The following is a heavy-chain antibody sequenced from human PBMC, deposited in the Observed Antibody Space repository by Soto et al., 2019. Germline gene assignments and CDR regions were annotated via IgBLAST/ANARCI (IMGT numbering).Heavy chain of an antibody. CDR3: ARDIRSTYFDY. CDR1: GFTFSNYG. Sequence: QVQLVESGGGVVQPGRSLGLSCAASGFTFSNYGMQWFRQAPGKGLEWVAVIYYDGSGKYYADSVKGRFTISRDNSKNTLYLQMNTLRAEDTAVYYCARDIRSTYFDYWGQGTLVTVSS. CDR2: IYYDGSGK. D-gene: IGHD2-21*01. V-gene: IGHV3-33*01. J-gene: IGHJ4*02.